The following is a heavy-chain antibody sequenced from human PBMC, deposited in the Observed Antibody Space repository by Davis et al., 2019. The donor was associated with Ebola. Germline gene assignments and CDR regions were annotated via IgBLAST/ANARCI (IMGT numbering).Heavy chain of an antibody. CDR1: GYSFTSYW. J-gene: IGHJ6*02. Sequence: VESLMIPRQCPGYSFTSYWISRVRQMPGKGLEWMGRIDPSDSYTNYSPSFQGHVTICADKSISTAYLQWSSLKASDTAMYNCARPGVVDATPGSYYYYYGMDVWGQGTTVTVSS. D-gene: IGHD2-15*01. V-gene: IGHV5-10-1*01. CDR2: IDPSDSYT. CDR3: ARPGVVDATPGSYYYYYGMDV.